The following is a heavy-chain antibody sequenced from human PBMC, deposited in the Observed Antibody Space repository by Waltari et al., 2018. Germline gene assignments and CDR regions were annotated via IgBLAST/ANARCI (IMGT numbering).Heavy chain of an antibody. CDR3: AXRVEMATLNFDX. D-gene: IGHD5-12*01. CDR1: GYXFTSYW. Sequence: EVQLVXSGXXVKXPGXSLKXSCKGSGYXFTSYWIGWVRQMPGKGLEWMGIIYPGDSDXRYSPSFQGQXTISADKSISTAYLQWSXLKASDTAXYXCAXRVEMATLNFDXWGQGTLVTVSS. J-gene: IGHJ4*02. CDR2: IYPGDSDX. V-gene: IGHV5-51*01.